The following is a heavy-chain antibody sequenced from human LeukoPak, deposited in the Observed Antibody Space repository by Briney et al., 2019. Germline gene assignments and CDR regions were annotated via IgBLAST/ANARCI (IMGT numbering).Heavy chain of an antibody. CDR3: ATVSHLVNGDPLRRSSDFDY. CDR2: IYYSEST. Sequence: SETLSLTCTVSGGSISSSSYYWGWIRQPPGKGLEWVGSIYYSESTYYNPSLKSRVTISVDTSKNQFSLKLSSVTAADTAVYYCATVSHLVNGDPLRRSSDFDYWGQGTLVTVSS. D-gene: IGHD4-17*01. CDR1: GGSISSSSYY. V-gene: IGHV4-39*07. J-gene: IGHJ4*02.